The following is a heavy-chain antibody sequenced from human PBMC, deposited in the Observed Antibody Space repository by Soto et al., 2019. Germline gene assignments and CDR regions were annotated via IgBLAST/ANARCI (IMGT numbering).Heavy chain of an antibody. D-gene: IGHD1-26*01. CDR2: IIPIFGTA. CDR1: GGTFSSYA. J-gene: IGHJ1*01. CDR3: ASGRGGSYNQH. Sequence: GASVKVSCKASGGTFSSYAISWVRQAPGQGLEWMGGIIPIFGTANYAQKFQGRVTITADKSTSTAYMELSSLRSEDTAVYYCASGRGGSYNQHWGQGTLVTVSS. V-gene: IGHV1-69*06.